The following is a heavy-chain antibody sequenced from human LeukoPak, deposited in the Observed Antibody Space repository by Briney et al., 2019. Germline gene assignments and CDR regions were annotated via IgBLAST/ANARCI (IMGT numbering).Heavy chain of an antibody. V-gene: IGHV3-23*01. J-gene: IGHJ4*02. CDR3: AEDRRVTGNRRERAVDFDY. CDR2: ISSSGDGT. D-gene: IGHD1-20*01. Sequence: GESLRLSCAASGFTFTTYVMSWVRQAPGKGPEWVSGISSSGDGTHYTDSVKGRFTISRDNDKNMLFLHMNSLRDEDTALYYCAEDRRVTGNRRERAVDFDYWGQGALVTVSP. CDR1: GFTFTTYV.